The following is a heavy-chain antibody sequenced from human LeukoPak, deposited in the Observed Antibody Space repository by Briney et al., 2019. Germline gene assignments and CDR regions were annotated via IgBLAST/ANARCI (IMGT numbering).Heavy chain of an antibody. CDR1: GFTFSSYW. Sequence: PGGSLRLSCAASGFTFSSYWTHWVCQAPGKGLVWVSRINSDGSSTSYADSVKGRFTISRDNAKNTLYLQMNSPRAEDTAVYYCARDNTIFGVVMRTWGQGTLVTVSS. D-gene: IGHD3-3*01. CDR3: ARDNTIFGVVMRT. CDR2: INSDGSST. V-gene: IGHV3-74*01. J-gene: IGHJ5*02.